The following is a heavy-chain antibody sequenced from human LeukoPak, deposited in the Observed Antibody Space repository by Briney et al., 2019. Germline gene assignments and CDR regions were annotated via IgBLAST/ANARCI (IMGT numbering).Heavy chain of an antibody. V-gene: IGHV1-18*04. CDR1: GYTFTSYY. D-gene: IGHD6-6*01. CDR3: ARDLPLEYSGSSALDY. J-gene: IGHJ4*02. CDR2: ISAYNGNT. Sequence: ASVKVSCKASGYTFTSYYMHWVRQAPGQGLEWMGWISAYNGNTNYAQKLQGRVTMTTDTSTSTAYMELRSLRSDDTAVYYCARDLPLEYSGSSALDYWGQGTLVTVSS.